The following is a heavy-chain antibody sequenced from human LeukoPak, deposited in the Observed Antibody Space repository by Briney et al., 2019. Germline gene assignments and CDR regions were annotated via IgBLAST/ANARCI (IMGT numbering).Heavy chain of an antibody. J-gene: IGHJ4*02. V-gene: IGHV4-61*01. Sequence: PSETLSLTCTVSGGSIRTYSHYWAWIRQPPGKGLEWIGYIYYSGSTNYNPSLKSRVTISVDTSKNQFSLKLSSVTAADTAVYYCARGKSGYGHFDYWGQGTLVTVSS. CDR3: ARGKSGYGHFDY. D-gene: IGHD5-12*01. CDR2: IYYSGST. CDR1: GGSIRTYSHY.